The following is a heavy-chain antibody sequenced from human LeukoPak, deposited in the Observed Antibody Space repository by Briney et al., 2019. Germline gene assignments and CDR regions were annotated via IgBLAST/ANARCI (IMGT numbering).Heavy chain of an antibody. CDR2: IIPIFGTA. CDR3: ARGLSDYDYVWGSYRYTD. J-gene: IGHJ4*02. Sequence: SVKVSCKASGGTFSSYAISWVRQAPGQGLEWMGGIIPIFGTANYAQKFQGRVTITTDESTSTAYMELSSLRSEDTAVYCCARGLSDYDYVWGSYRYTDWGQGTLVTVSS. V-gene: IGHV1-69*05. D-gene: IGHD3-16*02. CDR1: GGTFSSYA.